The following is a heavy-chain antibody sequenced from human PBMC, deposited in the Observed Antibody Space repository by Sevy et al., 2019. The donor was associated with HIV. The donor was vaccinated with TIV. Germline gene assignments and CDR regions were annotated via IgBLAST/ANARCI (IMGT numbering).Heavy chain of an antibody. CDR3: AKDINRGCDGVNCYSYYYYFYGLDV. CDR2: ISWNSRNI. V-gene: IGHV3-9*01. CDR1: GFPFNDHA. Sequence: GGSLRLSCVASGFPFNDHAMHWVRQVPGKGLEWVSGISWNSRNIGYAVSVKGRFTISRDNARTLVYLEMNSLRPEDTAFYYCAKDINRGCDGVNCYSYYYYFYGLDVWGQGTTVTVSS. J-gene: IGHJ6*02. D-gene: IGHD2-21*01.